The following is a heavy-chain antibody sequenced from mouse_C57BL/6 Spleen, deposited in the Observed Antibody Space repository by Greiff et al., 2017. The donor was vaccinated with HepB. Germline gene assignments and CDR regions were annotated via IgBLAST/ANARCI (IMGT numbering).Heavy chain of an antibody. D-gene: IGHD2-2*01. CDR2: ISYSGST. CDR3: ARGYGYDNAMDY. V-gene: IGHV3-1*01. CDR1: GYSITSGYD. Sequence: EVHLVESGPGMVKPSQSLSLTCTVTGYSITSGYDWHWIRHFPGNKLEWMGYISYSGSTNYNPSLKSRISITHDTSKNHFFLKLNSVTTEDTATYYCARGYGYDNAMDYWGQGTSVTVSS. J-gene: IGHJ4*01.